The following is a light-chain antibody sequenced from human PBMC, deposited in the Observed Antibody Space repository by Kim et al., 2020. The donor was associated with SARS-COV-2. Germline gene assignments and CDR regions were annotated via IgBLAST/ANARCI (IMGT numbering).Light chain of an antibody. J-gene: IGLJ2*01. V-gene: IGLV4-69*01. CDR2: LNSDGSH. Sequence: QLVLTQSPSASASLGASVKLTCTLSSGHSSYAIAWHQQQPEKGPRYLMKLNSDGSHSKGDEIPDRFSGSSSGAERYLTISSLQSEDEADYYCQTWGTGNVVFGGGTQLTVL. CDR1: SGHSSYA. CDR3: QTWGTGNVV.